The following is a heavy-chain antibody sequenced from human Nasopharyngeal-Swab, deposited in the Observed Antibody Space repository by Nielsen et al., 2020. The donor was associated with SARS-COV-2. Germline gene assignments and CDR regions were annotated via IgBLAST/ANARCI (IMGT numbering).Heavy chain of an antibody. D-gene: IGHD3-10*01. CDR1: GYTVTSYA. CDR2: INAGNGNT. J-gene: IGHJ6*02. Sequence: ASVKVSCKASGYTVTSYAMHWVRQAPGQRLEWMGWINAGNGNTKYSQKFQGRVTITRDTSASTVYMELSRLRSEDTTIYYCASEGLSLWFEAPHGGYGMDVWGQGTTVTVSS. V-gene: IGHV1-3*01. CDR3: ASEGLSLWFEAPHGGYGMDV.